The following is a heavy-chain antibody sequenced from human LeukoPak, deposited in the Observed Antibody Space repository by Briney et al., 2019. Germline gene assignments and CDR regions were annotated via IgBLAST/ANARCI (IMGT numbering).Heavy chain of an antibody. CDR2: IYYSGST. V-gene: IGHV4-34*01. CDR1: GGSFSGYY. Sequence: SETLSLTCAVYGGSFSGYYWGWIRQPPGKGLEWIGSIYYSGSTYYNPSLKSRVTISVDTSKNQFSLKLSSVTAADTAVYYCARDGPFTYYDFWSGYLWTKGTWDYWGQGTLVTVSS. CDR3: ARDGPFTYYDFWSGYLWTKGTWDY. D-gene: IGHD3-3*01. J-gene: IGHJ4*02.